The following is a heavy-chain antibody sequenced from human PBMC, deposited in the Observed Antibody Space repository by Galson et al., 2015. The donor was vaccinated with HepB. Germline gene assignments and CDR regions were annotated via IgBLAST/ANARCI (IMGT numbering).Heavy chain of an antibody. Sequence: ETLSLTCAVYGGSFSGYFWSWIRQPPGKGLEWIGSIYYSGSTYYNPSLKSRITISVDTSKNQFSLKLSYVTAADTAVYYCARHIKFGDYALGWFDPWGQGTLVTVSS. J-gene: IGHJ5*02. D-gene: IGHD4-17*01. V-gene: IGHV4-34*01. CDR2: IYYSGST. CDR3: ARHIKFGDYALGWFDP. CDR1: GGSFSGYF.